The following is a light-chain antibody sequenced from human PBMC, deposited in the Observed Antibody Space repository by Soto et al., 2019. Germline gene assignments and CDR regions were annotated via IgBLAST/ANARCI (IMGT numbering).Light chain of an antibody. J-gene: IGKJ4*01. Sequence: DIQMTQSPSAMSASVGDSITITCRASQGINNHLVWFQQKPGKVPQRLIYAASRLQSGVPSTFSGSGSGTEFTLTISSLQPEDSATYDCLQHNSYPLTFGRRDQGGD. CDR2: AAS. CDR1: QGINNH. CDR3: LQHNSYPLT. V-gene: IGKV1-17*03.